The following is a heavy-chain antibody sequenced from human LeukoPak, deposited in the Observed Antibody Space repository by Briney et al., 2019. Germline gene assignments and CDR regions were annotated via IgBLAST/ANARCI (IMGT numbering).Heavy chain of an antibody. CDR3: AREGLTTIGVIDV. Sequence: SETLSLTCSVSGASLGSYYWIWIRQPPGKGPEWLGTIYYSGNTKYNSSLKSRVSILADTSNNQFSLRLSSVTAADTAVYYCAREGLTTIGVIDVWGKGTTVTVSS. CDR1: GASLGSYY. J-gene: IGHJ6*03. CDR2: IYYSGNT. D-gene: IGHD1-1*01. V-gene: IGHV4-59*01.